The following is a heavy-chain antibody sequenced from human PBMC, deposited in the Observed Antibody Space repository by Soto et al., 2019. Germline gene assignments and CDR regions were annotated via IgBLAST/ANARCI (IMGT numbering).Heavy chain of an antibody. CDR2: INTYNGMT. CDR1: GYTFINYH. V-gene: IGHV1-18*01. Sequence: QVQLVQSGGEVKKPGASVTVSCKASGYTFINYHITWGRQAPGQGLEWMAWINTYNGMTDYAQRFQARVTMTRDTPTNTACIGLSKVRNDKTVDDLCAKCPRREKATDWGQGHLVTVST. CDR3: AKCPRREKATD. J-gene: IGHJ4*02. D-gene: IGHD1-26*01.